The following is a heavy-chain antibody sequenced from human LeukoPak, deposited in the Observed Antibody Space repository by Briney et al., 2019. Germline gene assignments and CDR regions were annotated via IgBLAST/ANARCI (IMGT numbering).Heavy chain of an antibody. D-gene: IGHD5-12*01. CDR1: GGTFISYA. CDR3: ARDGYSGYDPYRLDY. V-gene: IGHV1-69*05. CDR2: IIPIFGTA. Sequence: SVKVSCKASGGTFISYAISWVRQAPGQGLEWMGGIIPIFGTASYAQKFQGRVTITTDESTSTAYMELSSLRSEDTAVYYCARDGYSGYDPYRLDYWGQGTLVTVSS. J-gene: IGHJ4*02.